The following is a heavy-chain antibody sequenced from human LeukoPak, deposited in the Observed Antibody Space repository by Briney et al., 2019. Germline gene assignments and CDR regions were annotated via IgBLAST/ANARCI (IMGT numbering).Heavy chain of an antibody. V-gene: IGHV4-59*08. J-gene: IGHJ6*03. CDR3: ARDSSGYYFLYGPSYYYYMDV. CDR2: IYYSGST. CDR1: GGSISPYY. D-gene: IGHD3-22*01. Sequence: SETLSLTCSVSGGSISPYYWSWIRQPPGKGLEWIGYIYYSGSTNYNPSLKGRVTISVDTSKNQFSLKLSSVTAADTAVYYCARDSSGYYFLYGPSYYYYMDVWGKGTTVTVSS.